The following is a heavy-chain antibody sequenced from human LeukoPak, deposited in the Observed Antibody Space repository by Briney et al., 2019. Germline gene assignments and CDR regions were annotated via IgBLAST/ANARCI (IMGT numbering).Heavy chain of an antibody. D-gene: IGHD1-26*01. Sequence: ASVKVSCKASGYTFTSYDINWVRQATGQGLEWMGWMNPNSGNTGYAQKFQGRVTMTRNTSISTAYMELSSLRSEDTAVYYCAKDISHYPPYYYFDYWGQGTLVTVSS. CDR1: GYTFTSYD. J-gene: IGHJ4*02. V-gene: IGHV1-8*01. CDR2: MNPNSGNT. CDR3: AKDISHYPPYYYFDY.